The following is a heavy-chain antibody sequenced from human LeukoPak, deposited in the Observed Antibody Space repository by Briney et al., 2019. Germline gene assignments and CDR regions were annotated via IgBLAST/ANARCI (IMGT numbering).Heavy chain of an antibody. J-gene: IGHJ4*02. Sequence: PGRSLRLSCAASGFAFSSHGMHWVRQAPGKGLEWVAFISYDGTNEYYADSVKGRFTISRDNPKNTLSLQMNSLRAEDTAVYYCARDTITVTTPYFDYWGQGTLVTVPS. CDR3: ARDTITVTTPYFDY. CDR1: GFAFSSHG. CDR2: ISYDGTNE. D-gene: IGHD4-17*01. V-gene: IGHV3-30*03.